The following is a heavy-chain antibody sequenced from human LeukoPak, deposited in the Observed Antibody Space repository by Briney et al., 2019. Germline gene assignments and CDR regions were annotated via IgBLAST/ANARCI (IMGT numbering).Heavy chain of an antibody. CDR3: ARAPSEIGGYYPEYFRH. D-gene: IGHD3-22*01. CDR1: IFPFSSYA. CDR2: ISGSAGST. J-gene: IGHJ1*01. V-gene: IGHV3-23*01. Sequence: PGGSLRLSCAASIFPFSSYAMSWVRQAPGKGLEWVSSISGSAGSTYYADSVKGRFTISRDNAKNTVSLQMNSLRAEDTGVYYCARAPSEIGGYYPEYFRHWGQGTLVTVSS.